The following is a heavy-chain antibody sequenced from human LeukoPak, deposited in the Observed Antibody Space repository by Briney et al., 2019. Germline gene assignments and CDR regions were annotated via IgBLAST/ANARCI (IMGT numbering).Heavy chain of an antibody. J-gene: IGHJ6*02. CDR2: IYSGGNT. CDR3: ARDSQGYSYGPYYGMDV. V-gene: IGHV3-66*02. CDR1: GFTVSSNY. Sequence: GGSLRLSCAASGFTVSSNYMGWVRQAPGKGLEWVSVIYSGGNTYYADSVKGRFTISRDNSKNTLYLQMNSLRAEDTAVYYCARDSQGYSYGPYYGMDVWGQGTTVTVSS. D-gene: IGHD5-18*01.